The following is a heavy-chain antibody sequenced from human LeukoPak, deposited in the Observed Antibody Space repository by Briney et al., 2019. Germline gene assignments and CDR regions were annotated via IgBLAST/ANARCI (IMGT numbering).Heavy chain of an antibody. D-gene: IGHD6-19*01. V-gene: IGHV3-48*03. CDR3: AKVKEMYSSGSYYFDY. J-gene: IGHJ4*02. Sequence: GGSLRLSCAASGFTFSSYEMNWVRQAPGKGLEWVSYISSSGSTIYYADSVKGRFTISRDNAKNSLYLQMNSLRAEDTAVYYCAKVKEMYSSGSYYFDYWGQGTLVTVSS. CDR2: ISSSGSTI. CDR1: GFTFSSYE.